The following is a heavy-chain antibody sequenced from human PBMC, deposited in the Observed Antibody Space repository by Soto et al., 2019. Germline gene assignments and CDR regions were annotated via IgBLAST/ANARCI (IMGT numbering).Heavy chain of an antibody. CDR2: ISSSSSYI. CDR1: GFTFSSYS. CDR3: ARDIFSVAAAESWFDP. J-gene: IGHJ5*02. D-gene: IGHD6-13*01. V-gene: IGHV3-21*01. Sequence: EVQLVESGGGLVKPGGSLRLSCAASGFTFSSYSMNWVRQAPGKGLEWVSSISSSSSYIYYADSVKGRFTISRDNAKNSLYLQMNSLRAEDTAVYYCARDIFSVAAAESWFDPWGQGTLVTVSS.